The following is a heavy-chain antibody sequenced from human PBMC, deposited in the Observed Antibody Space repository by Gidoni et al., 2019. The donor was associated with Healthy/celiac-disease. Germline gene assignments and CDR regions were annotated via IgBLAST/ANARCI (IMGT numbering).Heavy chain of an antibody. CDR3: ARGPYDSSGYYGLGFDY. J-gene: IGHJ4*02. CDR2: IYSGGST. Sequence: EVQLVESGGGLIQPGGSLRLSCAASGFTVSRNYMSWVRQAPGKGLEWVSVIYSGGSTYYADSVKGRFTISRDNSKNTLYLQMNSLRAEDTAVYYCARGPYDSSGYYGLGFDYWGQGTLVTVSS. V-gene: IGHV3-53*01. D-gene: IGHD3-22*01. CDR1: GFTVSRNY.